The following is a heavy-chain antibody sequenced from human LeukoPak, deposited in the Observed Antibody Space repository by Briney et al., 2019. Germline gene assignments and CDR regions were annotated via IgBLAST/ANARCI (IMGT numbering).Heavy chain of an antibody. CDR1: GGSISSYY. J-gene: IGHJ6*02. Sequence: SETLSLTCNVSGGSISSYYWSWIRQPPGKGLEWIGNINYSGSTNYNPSLKSRVSISVDTSKNQFSLKLSSVTAADTAVYYCARGELRFLNYYYYGMDVWGQGTTVTVSS. V-gene: IGHV4-59*12. D-gene: IGHD3-3*01. CDR3: ARGELRFLNYYYYGMDV. CDR2: INYSGST.